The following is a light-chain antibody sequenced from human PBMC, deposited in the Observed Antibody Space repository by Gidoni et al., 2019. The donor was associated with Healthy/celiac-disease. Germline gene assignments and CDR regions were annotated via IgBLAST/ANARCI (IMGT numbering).Light chain of an antibody. CDR3: QQRSNWPLT. CDR2: DAS. CDR1: QSVSSY. J-gene: IGKJ4*01. V-gene: IGKV3-11*01. Sequence: IVLTQSPATLSLSPVARSTLSCSASQSVSSYLAWYQQKPGQAPRLLIYDASNRATGIPARFSGSGSGTDFTLTISSLEAEDLAVYYCQQRSNWPLTCGGGTKVEIK.